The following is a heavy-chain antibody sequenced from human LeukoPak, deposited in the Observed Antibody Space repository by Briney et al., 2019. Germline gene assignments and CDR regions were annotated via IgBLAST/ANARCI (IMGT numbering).Heavy chain of an antibody. Sequence: GGSLRLSCAASGFTFSSYAMHWVRQAPGKGLEWVAVISYDGSNKYYADSVKGRFTISRDNSKNSLYLQMNSLRAEDTAVYYCARDDEAVAGTESFDYWGQGTLVTVSS. CDR3: ARDDEAVAGTESFDY. CDR1: GFTFSSYA. J-gene: IGHJ4*02. D-gene: IGHD6-19*01. CDR2: ISYDGSNK. V-gene: IGHV3-30-3*01.